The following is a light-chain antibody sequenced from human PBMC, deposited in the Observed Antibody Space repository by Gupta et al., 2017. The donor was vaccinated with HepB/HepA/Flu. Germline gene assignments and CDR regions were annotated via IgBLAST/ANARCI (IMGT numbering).Light chain of an antibody. CDR3: QQRSNWPRT. Sequence: EIVLTQSPATLSLSPGERATLSCRASQSVNSYLAWYQQKPGQAPRLLIYDASNRATGIPARFSGSGSGTDFTLTISSREPEDFAVYYCQQRSNWPRTFGQGTKVEIK. J-gene: IGKJ1*01. CDR2: DAS. CDR1: QSVNSY. V-gene: IGKV3-11*01.